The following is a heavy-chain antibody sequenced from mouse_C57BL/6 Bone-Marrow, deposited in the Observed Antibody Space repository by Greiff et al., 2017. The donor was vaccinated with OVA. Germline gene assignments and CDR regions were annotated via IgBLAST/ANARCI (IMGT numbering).Heavy chain of an antibody. CDR3: TRTNYDYDPFAY. D-gene: IGHD2-4*01. CDR2: IYPGNSDT. CDR1: GYTFTSYW. J-gene: IGHJ3*01. Sequence: EVQLQQSGTVLARPGASVKMSCKPSGYTFTSYWMHWVKQRPGQGLEWIGAIYPGNSDTSYNQKFKGKAKLTAVTSASTAYMELSSLTNEDSAVYYCTRTNYDYDPFAYWGQGTLVTVSA. V-gene: IGHV1-5*01.